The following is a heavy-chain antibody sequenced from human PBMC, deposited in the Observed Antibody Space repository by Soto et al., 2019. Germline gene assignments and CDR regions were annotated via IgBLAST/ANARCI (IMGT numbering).Heavy chain of an antibody. J-gene: IGHJ6*02. V-gene: IGHV4-59*01. CDR3: ARSYYGSGSYSYYYGMDV. Sequence: PSETLSLTCTVSGGSISSYYWSWIRQPPGKGLEWIGYIYYSGSTNYNPSLKSRVTISVDTSKNQFSLKLSSVTAADTAVYYCARSYYGSGSYSYYYGMDVWGQGTTVTV. D-gene: IGHD3-10*01. CDR1: GGSISSYY. CDR2: IYYSGST.